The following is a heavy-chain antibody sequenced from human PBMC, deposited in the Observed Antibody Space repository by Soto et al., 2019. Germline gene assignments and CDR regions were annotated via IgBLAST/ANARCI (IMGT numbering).Heavy chain of an antibody. V-gene: IGHV3-73*02. D-gene: IGHD6-19*01. CDR1: GFTFGGSA. Sequence: EGQLVESGGGLVQPGGSLKLSCAASGFTFGGSAMHWVRQASGKGLEWVGHIRSKTNSYATAYAESVKGRFTISRDDSMNTAYLQMNSLKTEDTAVYFCTRQTDAVQWLVVPTDYNFDYWGQGTLVNVSS. CDR2: IRSKTNSYAT. J-gene: IGHJ4*02. CDR3: TRQTDAVQWLVVPTDYNFDY.